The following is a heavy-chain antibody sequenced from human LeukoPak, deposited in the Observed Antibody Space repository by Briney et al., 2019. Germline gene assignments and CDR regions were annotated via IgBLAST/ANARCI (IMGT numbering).Heavy chain of an antibody. CDR3: AAGYSTGWYTFDY. J-gene: IGHJ4*02. Sequence: GGSLRLSCAASGLTFTSYVMSWVRQAPGKGLEWVSAISGTGGDTYYADSVKGRFTVSRDSSRNTLYLQMNSLRAEDTAVYYCAAGYSTGWYTFDYWGQGTQVTVSP. V-gene: IGHV3-23*01. CDR2: ISGTGGDT. D-gene: IGHD6-19*01. CDR1: GLTFTSYV.